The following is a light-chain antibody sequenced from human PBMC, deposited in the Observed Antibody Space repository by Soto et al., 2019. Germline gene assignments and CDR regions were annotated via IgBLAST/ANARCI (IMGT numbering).Light chain of an antibody. V-gene: IGKV3-20*01. CDR2: DAS. CDR1: QSVSSNY. CDR3: QQYATSPRT. Sequence: ETVLTQSPGTLSLSPGEGATLSCRASQSVSSNYLAWFQQKPGQAPRLLISDASSRATGIPDRFGGSGSGTDFTLTISRLEPEDFAVYYCQQYATSPRTFGQGTKVEIK. J-gene: IGKJ1*01.